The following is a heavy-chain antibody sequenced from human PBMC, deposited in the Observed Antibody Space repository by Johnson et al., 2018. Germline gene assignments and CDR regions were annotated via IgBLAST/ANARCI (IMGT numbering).Heavy chain of an antibody. CDR1: GFIFSTFA. CDR3: ARDFLGVAGSAFDI. J-gene: IGHJ3*02. Sequence: QVQLVESGGGVVQPGRSLTLSCTASGFIFSTFAMHWVRQAPGKGLEWMAVLSYDGGNKYYADPGTGRLTITRDNVKNTLYLQMDSLRTEDTAVYYCARDFLGVAGSAFDIWGQGTLVTVSS. CDR2: LSYDGGNK. D-gene: IGHD6-19*01. V-gene: IGHV3-30-3*01.